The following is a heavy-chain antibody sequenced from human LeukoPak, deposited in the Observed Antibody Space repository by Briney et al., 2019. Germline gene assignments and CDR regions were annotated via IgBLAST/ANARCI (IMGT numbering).Heavy chain of an antibody. CDR2: IYHSGST. V-gene: IGHV4-4*02. D-gene: IGHD2-2*01. CDR3: ASSSSTSCMDV. Sequence: SGTLSLTCAVSGGSISSSNWWSWVRQPPGKGLEWIGEIYHSGSTYYNPSLKSRVTISVDTSKNQFSLKLSSVTAADTAVYYCASSSSTSCMDVWGQGTTVTVSS. J-gene: IGHJ6*02. CDR1: GGSISSSNW.